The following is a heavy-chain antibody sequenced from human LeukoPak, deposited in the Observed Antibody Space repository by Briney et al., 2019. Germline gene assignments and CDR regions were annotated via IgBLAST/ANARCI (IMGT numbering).Heavy chain of an antibody. CDR1: RYTLISYG. D-gene: IGHD2-15*01. CDR2: ISTYNGNT. V-gene: IGHV1-18*01. J-gene: IGHJ4*02. CDR3: AGCIGGSCTGYYFIY. Sequence: GGSVKDSCKDPRYTLISYGISWVRQAPGQGLEWMGWISTYNGNTNYTQKLQDRVTMATDTSTNIVYMELRSQRSDDTSVYYCAGCIGGSCTGYYFIYWGQGTLVTVSS.